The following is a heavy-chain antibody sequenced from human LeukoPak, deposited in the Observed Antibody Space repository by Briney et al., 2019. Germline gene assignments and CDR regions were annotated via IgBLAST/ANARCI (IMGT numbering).Heavy chain of an antibody. J-gene: IGHJ4*02. D-gene: IGHD5-12*01. CDR1: GGTFSSYA. Sequence: ASVKVSCKASGGTFSSYAISWVRQAPGQGLEWMGGIIPIFGTANYAQKFQGRVTITADESTSTAYMELSSLRSEDTAVYYCASPAAYSGYEPNHFDCWGQGTLVTVSS. CDR3: ASPAAYSGYEPNHFDC. CDR2: IIPIFGTA. V-gene: IGHV1-69*01.